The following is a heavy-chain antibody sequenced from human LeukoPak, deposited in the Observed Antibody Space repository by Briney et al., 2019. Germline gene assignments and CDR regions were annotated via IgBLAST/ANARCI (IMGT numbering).Heavy chain of an antibody. CDR2: IYSSGST. CDR3: ARGWGYRDY. Sequence: PSETLSLTCTVSGGSISSDYWNWIRQPAGKGLEWIGRIYSSGSTNHNPSLESRVTMSIDTSKNQFSLKLNSVTAADTAVYYCARGWGYRDYWGQGTLVTVSS. D-gene: IGHD3-16*01. V-gene: IGHV4-4*07. J-gene: IGHJ4*02. CDR1: GGSISSDY.